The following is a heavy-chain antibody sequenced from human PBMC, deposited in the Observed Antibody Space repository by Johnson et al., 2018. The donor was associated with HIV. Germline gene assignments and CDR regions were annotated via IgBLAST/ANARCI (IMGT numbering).Heavy chain of an antibody. CDR3: ARGEDGVDAFDI. CDR2: IKQDGSEK. J-gene: IGHJ3*02. Sequence: VQLVESGGGLVQPGGSLRLSCAASGFIFSSYWMGWVRQAPGKGLEWVANIKQDGSEKYYVDSLKGRFTISRDNAKNSLYLQMNSLRAEDTAVYYCARGEDGVDAFDIWGQGTMVTVSS. D-gene: IGHD4-17*01. CDR1: GFIFSSYW. V-gene: IGHV3-7*02.